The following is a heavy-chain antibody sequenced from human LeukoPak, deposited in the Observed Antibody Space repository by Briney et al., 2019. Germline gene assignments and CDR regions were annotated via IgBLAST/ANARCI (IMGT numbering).Heavy chain of an antibody. CDR3: ARSASGTWLDS. CDR2: IYYGGST. V-gene: IGHV4-59*01. Sequence: SETLSLTCTVSGGSISLYYWSWIRQPPGKGLEWIGYIYYGGSTNYNPSLKSRVTIPVDTSNKQFSQSLSSVTAADTAFYFCARSASGTWLDSWGQGTLVTVSS. CDR1: GGSISLYY. D-gene: IGHD4/OR15-4a*01. J-gene: IGHJ5*01.